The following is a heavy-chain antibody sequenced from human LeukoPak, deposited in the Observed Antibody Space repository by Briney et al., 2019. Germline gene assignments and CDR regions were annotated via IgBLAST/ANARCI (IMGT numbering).Heavy chain of an antibody. V-gene: IGHV3-30*02. CDR3: AKDRGLEYDILTGGGWPSSSGFDY. CDR2: IRYDGSNK. CDR1: GFTFSSYG. D-gene: IGHD3-9*01. Sequence: GGSLRLSCAASGFTFSSYGMHWVRQAPGKGLEWVAFIRYDGSNKYYADSVKGRFTISRDNSKNTLYLQMNSLRAEDTAAYYCAKDRGLEYDILTGGGWPSSSGFDYWGQGTLVTVSS. J-gene: IGHJ4*02.